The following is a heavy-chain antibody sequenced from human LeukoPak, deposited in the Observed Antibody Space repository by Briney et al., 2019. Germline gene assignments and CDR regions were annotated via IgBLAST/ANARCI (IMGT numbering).Heavy chain of an antibody. D-gene: IGHD6-13*01. J-gene: IGHJ5*02. V-gene: IGHV1-8*01. CDR1: GYTFTSYD. Sequence: GASVTVSCKASGYTFTSYDINWVRQATGQGLEWMGWMNPNSGNTGYAQKFQGRVTMTRNTSISTAYMELSSLRSEDTAVYYCARRATSAAGRKSGYWFDPWGQGTLVTVSS. CDR2: MNPNSGNT. CDR3: ARRATSAAGRKSGYWFDP.